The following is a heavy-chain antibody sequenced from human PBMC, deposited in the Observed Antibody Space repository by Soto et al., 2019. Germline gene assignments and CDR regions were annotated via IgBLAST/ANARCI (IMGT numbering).Heavy chain of an antibody. D-gene: IGHD2-8*02. Sequence: VGSLRLSCAASGFFCSSYDMSWVRQAPGKGLEWVSTILVDGRTFYVDSVKGRFTISRDSSQNTVYLQMNSLTVGDTALYYCAKATATGGGAFDICGQGTMVTVSS. CDR1: GFFCSSYD. V-gene: IGHV3-23*01. CDR3: AKATATGGGAFDI. J-gene: IGHJ3*02. CDR2: ILVDGRT.